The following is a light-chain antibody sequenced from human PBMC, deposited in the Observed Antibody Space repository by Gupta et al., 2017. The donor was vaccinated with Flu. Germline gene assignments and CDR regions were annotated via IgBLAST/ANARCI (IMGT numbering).Light chain of an antibody. Sequence: VMTQSPATLSVSPGERATLSCRASQSVSSNLAWYQQKPGQAPRLLIYGASTRATGIPARFSGSGSGTEFTLTIRSLQSEDFAVYYCQQYNKWPPYTFGQGTKVEIK. J-gene: IGKJ2*01. CDR1: QSVSSN. CDR3: QQYNKWPPYT. V-gene: IGKV3-15*01. CDR2: GAS.